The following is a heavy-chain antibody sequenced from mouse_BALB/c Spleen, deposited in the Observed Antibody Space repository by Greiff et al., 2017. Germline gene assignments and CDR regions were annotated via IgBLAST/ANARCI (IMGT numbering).Heavy chain of an antibody. CDR1: GFSLTSYG. Sequence: QVQLQQSGPGLVQPSQSLSITCTVSGFSLTSYGVHWVRQSPGKGLEWLGVIWSGGSTDYNAAFISRLSISKDNSKSQVFFKMNSLQANDTAIYYCARNRRVTWYFDVWGAGTTVTVSS. D-gene: IGHD2-1*01. CDR2: IWSGGST. CDR3: ARNRRVTWYFDV. J-gene: IGHJ1*01. V-gene: IGHV2-2*02.